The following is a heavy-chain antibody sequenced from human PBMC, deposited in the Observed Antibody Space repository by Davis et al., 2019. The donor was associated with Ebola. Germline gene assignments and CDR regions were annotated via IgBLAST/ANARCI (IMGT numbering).Heavy chain of an antibody. CDR1: GFIFNTW. CDR3: ARGGPTFDY. J-gene: IGHJ4*02. V-gene: IGHV3-74*01. Sequence: PGGSLRLSCAASGFIFNTWMHWARQVPGKGLEWVSHINVDGSVTTFADSVKGRFTISRDNAKNTLYLQMNRLRAEDTAVYYCARGGPTFDYWGQGTLVTVSS. CDR2: INVDGSVT.